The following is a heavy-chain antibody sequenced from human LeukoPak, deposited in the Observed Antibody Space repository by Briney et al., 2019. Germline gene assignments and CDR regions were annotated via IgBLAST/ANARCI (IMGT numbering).Heavy chain of an antibody. CDR2: ISSSSSYI. CDR1: GFTFSSYS. CDR3: ARDRGGHVLLWFGGFPC. D-gene: IGHD3-10*01. Sequence: GGSLRLSCAASGFTFSSYSMNWVRQAPGKGLEWVSSISSSSSYIYYADSVKGRFTISRDNAKNSLYLQMNSLRAEDTAVYYCARDRGGHVLLWFGGFPCWGQGTLVTVSS. V-gene: IGHV3-21*01. J-gene: IGHJ4*02.